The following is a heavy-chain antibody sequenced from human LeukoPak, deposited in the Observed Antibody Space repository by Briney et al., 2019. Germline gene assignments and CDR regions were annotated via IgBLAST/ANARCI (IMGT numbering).Heavy chain of an antibody. J-gene: IGHJ5*02. CDR1: GGSISSGGYY. Sequence: SETLSLTCTVSGGSISSGGYYWSWIRQHPGKGLEWIGYIYYSGSTYYNPSLKSRVTISVDTSKNQFSLKLSSVTAADTAVYYCARSRMVRGNWFDPWGQGTLVTVSS. CDR2: IYYSGST. CDR3: ARSRMVRGNWFDP. D-gene: IGHD3-10*01. V-gene: IGHV4-31*03.